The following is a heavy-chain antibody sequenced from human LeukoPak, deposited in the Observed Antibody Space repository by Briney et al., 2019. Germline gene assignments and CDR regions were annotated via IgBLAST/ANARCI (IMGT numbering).Heavy chain of an antibody. J-gene: IGHJ4*02. CDR1: GFTFSSYS. V-gene: IGHV3-48*01. CDR3: ARDSSTYAGPPDY. Sequence: GGSLRLSCAASGFTFSSYSMNWVRQAPGKGLEWVSYIGAAGSTIYYADSVKGRFTISRDNAKNSLFLQMNSLRAEDTAVYYCARDSSTYAGPPDYWGQGTLVTVSS. CDR2: IGAAGSTI. D-gene: IGHD2-2*01.